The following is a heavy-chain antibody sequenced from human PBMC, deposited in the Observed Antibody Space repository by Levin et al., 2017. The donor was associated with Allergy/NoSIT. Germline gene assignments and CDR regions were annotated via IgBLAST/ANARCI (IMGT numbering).Heavy chain of an antibody. D-gene: IGHD3-3*01. CDR1: GYSFTSYW. Sequence: GESLKISCKGSGYSFTSYWIGWVRQMPGKGLEWMGIIYPGDSDTRYSPSFQGQVTISADKSISTAYLQWSSLKASDTAMYYCARKTLSNYDFWSGYYSNWFDPWGQGTLVTVSS. J-gene: IGHJ5*02. V-gene: IGHV5-51*01. CDR3: ARKTLSNYDFWSGYYSNWFDP. CDR2: IYPGDSDT.